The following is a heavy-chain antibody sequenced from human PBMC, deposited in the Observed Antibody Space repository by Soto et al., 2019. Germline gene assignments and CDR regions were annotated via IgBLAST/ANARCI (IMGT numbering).Heavy chain of an antibody. J-gene: IGHJ6*02. Sequence: ASVKVSCKASGYSFTVHYMHWVRQAPGQGLEWMGVINPFDESSTYAQRFRGRVTMTRDTSIGTAYLELTGLKSDDTAIYYCARDQQRYNPSFYHYYAMDLWGQGTTVTVSS. V-gene: IGHV1-46*01. D-gene: IGHD5-12*01. CDR2: INPFDESS. CDR1: GYSFTVHY. CDR3: ARDQQRYNPSFYHYYAMDL.